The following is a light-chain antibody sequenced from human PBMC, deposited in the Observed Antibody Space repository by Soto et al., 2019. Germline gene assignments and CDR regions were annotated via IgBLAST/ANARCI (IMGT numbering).Light chain of an antibody. CDR3: QQYGSSPWT. CDR1: QSVSNNY. Sequence: EIVLTQSPGTLSLSPGERATLSCRASQSVSNNYLAWYQQKPGLAPRLLIYDASSRATGIPDRFSGSGSGTDFTLTISRLEPEDFAVYYCQQYGSSPWTFGQGTKVDIK. J-gene: IGKJ1*01. V-gene: IGKV3D-20*01. CDR2: DAS.